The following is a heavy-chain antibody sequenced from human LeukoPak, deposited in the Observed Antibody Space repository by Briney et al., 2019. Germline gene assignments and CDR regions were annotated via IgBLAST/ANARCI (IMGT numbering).Heavy chain of an antibody. J-gene: IGHJ4*02. CDR1: GGSFSGYY. D-gene: IGHD2-2*01. Sequence: TSETLSLTCAVYGGSFSGYYWSWIRQPPGKGLEWIGEINHSGSTNYNPSLKSRVTISVDTSKNQFSLKLSSVTAADTAVYYCARRHGLDIVVVPAAIPPYNTLYYFDYWGQGTLVTVSS. V-gene: IGHV4-34*01. CDR3: ARRHGLDIVVVPAAIPPYNTLYYFDY. CDR2: INHSGST.